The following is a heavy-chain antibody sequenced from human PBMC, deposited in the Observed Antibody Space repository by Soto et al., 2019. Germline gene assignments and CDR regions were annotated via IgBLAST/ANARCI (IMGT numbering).Heavy chain of an antibody. CDR2: ISAYNGNT. J-gene: IGHJ4*02. CDR1: GYTFTSYG. Sequence: QVQLVQSGAEVKKPGASVKVSCKASGYTFTSYGISWVRQAPGQGLEWMGGISAYNGNTNYAQKLQGRVTMTTDTATSTAYMELWSLRSDDTAVYYCASSLLVGYGLEGERDWGQGTLVTVSS. V-gene: IGHV1-18*01. D-gene: IGHD5-18*01. CDR3: ASSLLVGYGLEGERD.